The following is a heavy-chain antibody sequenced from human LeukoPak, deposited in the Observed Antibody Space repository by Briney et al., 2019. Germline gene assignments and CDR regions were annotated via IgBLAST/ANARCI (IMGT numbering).Heavy chain of an antibody. CDR1: GFTFSSYA. Sequence: GGSLRLSCAASGFTFSSYAMHWVRQAPGKGLEWVALISYDGSRKYFADSVKGRFTSSRDNSKNTLYLQMDSLRAEDTAVYYCAAGREGAVTRILEYWGQGTLVTVSS. V-gene: IGHV3-30*04. J-gene: IGHJ4*02. CDR2: ISYDGSRK. CDR3: AAGREGAVTRILEY. D-gene: IGHD4-17*01.